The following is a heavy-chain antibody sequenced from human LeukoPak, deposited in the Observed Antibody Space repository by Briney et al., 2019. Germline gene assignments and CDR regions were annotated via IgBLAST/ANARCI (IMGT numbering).Heavy chain of an antibody. CDR1: GFTFDDYA. Sequence: PGRSLRLSCAASGFTFDDYAMHWVRQAPGKGLEWVSGISWNSGSIGYADSVKGRFTISRDNAKNSLYLQMNSLRAEDTALYYCAKDELRYFDWLLSPSFDYWGQGTLVTVSS. CDR2: ISWNSGSI. D-gene: IGHD3-9*01. V-gene: IGHV3-9*01. CDR3: AKDELRYFDWLLSPSFDY. J-gene: IGHJ4*02.